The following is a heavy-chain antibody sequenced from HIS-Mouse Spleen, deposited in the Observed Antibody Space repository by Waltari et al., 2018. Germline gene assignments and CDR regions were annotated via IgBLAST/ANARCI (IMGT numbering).Heavy chain of an antibody. J-gene: IGHJ2*01. CDR1: GGSISSSSYY. Sequence: QLQLQESGPGLVKPSETLSLTCTVSGGSISSSSYYWGWIRQPPGKGLEWIGSIYYSGRTYDTPSLQSRVTISVDTSKNQFSLKLSSVTAADTAVYYCAREIPYSSSWYDWYFDLWGRGTLVTVSS. CDR3: AREIPYSSSWYDWYFDL. D-gene: IGHD6-13*01. CDR2: IYYSGRT. V-gene: IGHV4-39*07.